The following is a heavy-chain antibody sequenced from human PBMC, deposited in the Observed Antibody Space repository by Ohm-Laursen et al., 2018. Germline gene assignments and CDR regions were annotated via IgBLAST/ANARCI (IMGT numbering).Heavy chain of an antibody. V-gene: IGHV4-4*07. D-gene: IGHD3-22*01. Sequence: GTLSLTCTVSGDSISIYYWTWIRQPAGKGLEWIGRISTTGSSNYNPSLKSRVTMSVDTSKNHFSLKLTSVTSADTAVYYCARQSPSRNYYDDSGYYGPFDFWGQGTLVTVSS. CDR2: ISTTGSS. CDR1: GDSISIYY. J-gene: IGHJ4*01. CDR3: ARQSPSRNYYDDSGYYGPFDF.